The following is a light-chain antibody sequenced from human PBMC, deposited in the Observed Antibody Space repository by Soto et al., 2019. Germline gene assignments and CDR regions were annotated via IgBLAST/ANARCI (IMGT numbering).Light chain of an antibody. CDR1: QSVRSY. V-gene: IGKV3-11*01. CDR3: QQRSNWPPLT. Sequence: EIVLTQSPATLSLSPGERATLSCRAIQSVRSYLAWYQQKPGQAPRLLIYDASNRATVIPARFSGSGSGTDFTLPISSLEPEDFAVYYCQQRSNWPPLTFGGGTKVEIK. CDR2: DAS. J-gene: IGKJ4*01.